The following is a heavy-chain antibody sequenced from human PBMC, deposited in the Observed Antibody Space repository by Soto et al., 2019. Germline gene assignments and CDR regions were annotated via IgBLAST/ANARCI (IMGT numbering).Heavy chain of an antibody. CDR3: AGGGVRGVITRTRDYYGMDV. V-gene: IGHV5-51*01. J-gene: IGHJ6*02. CDR1: GYSFTSYW. Sequence: GEFLKISCKGSGYSFTSYWIGWVRQMPGKGLEWMGIIYPGDSDTRYSPSFQGQVTISADKSISTAYLQWSSLKASDTAMYYCAGGGVRGVITRTRDYYGMDVWGQGTTVTVSS. CDR2: IYPGDSDT. D-gene: IGHD3-10*01.